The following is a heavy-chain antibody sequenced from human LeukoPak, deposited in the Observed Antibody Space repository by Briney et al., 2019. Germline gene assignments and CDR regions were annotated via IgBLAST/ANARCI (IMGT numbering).Heavy chain of an antibody. D-gene: IGHD6-13*01. V-gene: IGHV1-2*02. CDR3: ARGRSNWYGTNNWFDP. CDR1: GYTFTSYG. Sequence: GASVKVSCKASGYTFTSYGISWVRQAPGQGLEWMGWINPSSGGTNYAQTFQGRVTMTRDTSVSTAYMELSSLKSDDTAVYYCARGRSNWYGTNNWFDPWGQGTLVTVSS. CDR2: INPSSGGT. J-gene: IGHJ5*02.